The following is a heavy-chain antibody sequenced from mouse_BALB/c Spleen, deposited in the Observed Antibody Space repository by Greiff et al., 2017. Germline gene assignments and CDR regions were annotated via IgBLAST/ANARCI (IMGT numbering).Heavy chain of an antibody. V-gene: IGHV5-17*02. CDR2: ISSGSSTI. D-gene: IGHD2-4*01. CDR3: ARSGDYVAWFAY. J-gene: IGHJ3*01. CDR1: GFTFSSFG. Sequence: EVKLEESGGGLVQPGGSRKLSCAASGFTFSSFGMHWVRQAPEKGLEWVAYISSGSSTIYYADTVKGRFTISRDNPKNTLFLQMTSLRSEDTAMYYCARSGDYVAWFAYWGQGTLVTVSA.